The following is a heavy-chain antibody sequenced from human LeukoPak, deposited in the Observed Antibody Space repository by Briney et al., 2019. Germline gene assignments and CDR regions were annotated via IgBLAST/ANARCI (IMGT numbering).Heavy chain of an antibody. Sequence: GGSLRLSCAASGFTFRSYVMSWVRQAPGKGLEWVSGVSPSGDLTGSGGGTYYADSVKGRFTISRDNSKNTLYLEMNSLRAEDTALYYCAKDEYSGYGSFDYWGQGILVTVSS. J-gene: IGHJ4*02. CDR1: GFTFRSYV. CDR3: AKDEYSGYGSFDY. D-gene: IGHD5-12*01. CDR2: VSPSGDLTGSGGGT. V-gene: IGHV3-23*01.